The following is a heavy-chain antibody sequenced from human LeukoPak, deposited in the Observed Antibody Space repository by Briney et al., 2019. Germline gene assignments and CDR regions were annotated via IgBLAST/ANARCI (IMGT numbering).Heavy chain of an antibody. D-gene: IGHD1/OR15-1a*01. V-gene: IGHV1-3*04. CDR1: GYIFTSYA. Sequence: ASVKVSCKASGYIFTSYAMHWVRQAPGQRLEWMGWINTGNGNTKYSQKFQGRVTIIRDTSASTAYMELSSLRPEDTAVYYCAREWNSNLGMDVWGQGTTVTVSS. CDR2: INTGNGNT. J-gene: IGHJ6*02. CDR3: AREWNSNLGMDV.